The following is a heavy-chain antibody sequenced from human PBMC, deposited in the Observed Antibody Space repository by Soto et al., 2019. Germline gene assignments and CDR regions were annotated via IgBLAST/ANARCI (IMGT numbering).Heavy chain of an antibody. Sequence: SETLYLTXTVSGGSVSSGAYYWTWIRQRPGKGLEWIGYIYYSGSTYYSPSLKSRLSISLDTSKNQFSLRLSSVTAADTAMYYCARARLRAVYAFDIWGQGTMVTVSS. CDR3: ARARLRAVYAFDI. D-gene: IGHD5-12*01. CDR2: IYYSGST. V-gene: IGHV4-31*02. CDR1: GGSVSSGAYY. J-gene: IGHJ3*02.